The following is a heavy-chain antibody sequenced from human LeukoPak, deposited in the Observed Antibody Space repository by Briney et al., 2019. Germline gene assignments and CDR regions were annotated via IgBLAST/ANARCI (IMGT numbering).Heavy chain of an antibody. CDR1: GGSFSGYY. J-gene: IGHJ4*02. CDR3: ARDGRTSGSYYFDY. CDR2: INHSGST. Sequence: SETLSLTCAVYGGSFSGYYWSWIRQPPGKGLEWIGEINHSGSTNYNPSLKSRVTISVDTSKNQFSLKLSSVTAADTAVYYCARDGRTSGSYYFDYWGQGTLVTVSS. D-gene: IGHD1-26*01. V-gene: IGHV4-34*01.